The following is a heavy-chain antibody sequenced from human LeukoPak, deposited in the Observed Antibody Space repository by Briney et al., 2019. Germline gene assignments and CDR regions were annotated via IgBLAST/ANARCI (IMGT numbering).Heavy chain of an antibody. CDR2: INPNSGGT. D-gene: IGHD3-16*01. CDR1: GYTFTGYY. J-gene: IGHJ4*02. CDR3: ARDFGDQNEFDY. V-gene: IGHV1-2*02. Sequence: ASVKVSCKASGYTFTGYYMHWVRQARGQGLEWMGWINPNSGGTNYAQKFQGRVTMTRDTSISTAYMELSRLRSDDTAVYYCARDFGDQNEFDYWGQGTLVTVSS.